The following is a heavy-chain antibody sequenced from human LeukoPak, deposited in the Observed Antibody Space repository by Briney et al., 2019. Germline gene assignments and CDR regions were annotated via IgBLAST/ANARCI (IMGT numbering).Heavy chain of an antibody. CDR2: ISSRAIT. D-gene: IGHD2-2*01. V-gene: IGHV4-39*07. J-gene: IGHJ5*02. CDR1: GDSVSNSRSY. CDR3: AKYQSGPNWFDP. Sequence: SETLSLTCTVSGDSVSNSRSYWSWLRQSPGMGLEWIGTISSRAITYYNPSLSSRVTISVDTSRNQISLKLSSVTAADTAVYYCAKYQSGPNWFDPWGQGTLVTVSS.